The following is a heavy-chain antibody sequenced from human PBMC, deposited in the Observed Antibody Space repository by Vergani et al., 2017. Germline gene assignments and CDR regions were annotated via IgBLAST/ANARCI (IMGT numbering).Heavy chain of an antibody. D-gene: IGHD3-10*01. CDR3: AGEVGSYYGSD. J-gene: IGHJ4*02. CDR2: IYYTGST. CDR1: GGSISSYY. Sequence: QVQLQESGPGLVKPSETLSLTCIVSGGSISSYYWSWIRQPPGKGLDWIGDIYYTGSTNYNPSLKSRVTISVDTSMNQFSLKRSSVTAADTAVYYCAGEVGSYYGSDWGQGTLVTVSS. V-gene: IGHV4-59*13.